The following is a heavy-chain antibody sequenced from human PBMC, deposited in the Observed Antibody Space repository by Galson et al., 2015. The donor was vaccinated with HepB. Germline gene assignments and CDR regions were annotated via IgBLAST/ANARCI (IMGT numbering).Heavy chain of an antibody. CDR2: INGYNGNT. CDR1: GYIFTTYG. V-gene: IGHV1-18*01. Sequence: SVKVSCKASGYIFTTYGISWVRQAPGQGLEWMGWINGYNGNTNYAQKFQGRVTMTTDTSTSTAYMELQSLRYDDTAVYYCARDPPTPVGYYYAMDVWGQGTTVTVSS. J-gene: IGHJ6*02. CDR3: ARDPPTPVGYYYAMDV.